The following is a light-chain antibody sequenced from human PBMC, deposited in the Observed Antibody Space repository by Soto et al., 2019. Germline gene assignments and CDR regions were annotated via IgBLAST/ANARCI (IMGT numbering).Light chain of an antibody. CDR1: SSDVGGYNY. V-gene: IGLV2-14*01. J-gene: IGLJ1*01. CDR3: SSYTSSSTLV. Sequence: QPALTQPASVSGSPGQSITISCTGTSSDVGGYNYVSWYQQHPGKAPKLMIYEVSNRPSGVSNRFSGSKSGNTASLTISGLQAEDEADYYCSSYTSSSTLVFGTGTNVTVL. CDR2: EVS.